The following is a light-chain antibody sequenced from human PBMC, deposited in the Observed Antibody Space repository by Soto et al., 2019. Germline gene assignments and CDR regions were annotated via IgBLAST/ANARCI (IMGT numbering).Light chain of an antibody. CDR3: QSYDSTLDARYV. Sequence: QLVLTQPPSVSGAPGQRVTISCTGSGSNIGAGYDVHWYQHRPGTAPKLLVFGDSHRPSGVPDRFSGSKSGTSASLAITGLQAEDEGDYYCQSYDSTLDARYVFGTGTKLTVL. CDR1: GSNIGAGYD. J-gene: IGLJ1*01. V-gene: IGLV1-40*01. CDR2: GDS.